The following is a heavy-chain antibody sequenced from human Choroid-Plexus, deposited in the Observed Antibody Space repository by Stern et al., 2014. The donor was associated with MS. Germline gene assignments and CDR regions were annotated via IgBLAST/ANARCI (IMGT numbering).Heavy chain of an antibody. CDR1: GFSLSDYG. J-gene: IGHJ4*02. Sequence: EVQLVESGGGLVKHGGSLRLSCAVSGFSLSDYGMNWVRQAPGKGLEWVSSISATSSYIYYADSVRGRFTISRDNAKNSVYLQMNSLRAEDTAMYYCARGGDYYGDSAHWGQGAPVTVSS. D-gene: IGHD3-10*01. CDR2: ISATSSYI. CDR3: ARGGDYYGDSAH. V-gene: IGHV3-21*01.